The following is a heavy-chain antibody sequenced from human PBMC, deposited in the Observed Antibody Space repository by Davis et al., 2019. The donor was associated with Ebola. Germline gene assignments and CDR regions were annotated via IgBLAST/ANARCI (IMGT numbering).Heavy chain of an antibody. CDR1: GGSVSSGSYY. CDR3: ARSKYSGYDRALDY. V-gene: IGHV4-61*01. D-gene: IGHD5-12*01. Sequence: SETLSLTCTVSGGSVSSGSYYWSWIRQPPEKGLEWVGYIYYSGSTNYNPSLKSRVTISVDTSKNQFSLKLSSVTAADTAVYYCARSKYSGYDRALDYWGQGTLVTVSS. CDR2: IYYSGST. J-gene: IGHJ4*02.